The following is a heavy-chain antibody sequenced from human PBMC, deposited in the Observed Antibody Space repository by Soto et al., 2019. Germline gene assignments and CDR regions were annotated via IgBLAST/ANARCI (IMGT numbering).Heavy chain of an antibody. CDR3: ATDATYYHILTIAY. Sequence: KASGGTFSSYAISWVRQAPGQGLEWMGGIIPIFGTANYAQKFQGRVTITADESTSTAYMELSSLRAEDTGTYYCATDATYYHILTIAYWGLGTLVTVSS. J-gene: IGHJ4*02. CDR2: IIPIFGTA. D-gene: IGHD3-9*01. CDR1: GGTFSSYA. V-gene: IGHV1-69*01.